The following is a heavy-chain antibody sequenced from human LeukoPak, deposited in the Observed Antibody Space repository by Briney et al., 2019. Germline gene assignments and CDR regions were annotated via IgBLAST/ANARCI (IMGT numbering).Heavy chain of an antibody. CDR3: ARVVHCSGGSCLDY. CDR2: IYSGGST. Sequence: GGSLRLSCAASGFTVSSNYMSWVRQAPGKGLEWVSVIYSGGSTYYADSVKGRFTISRDNSKNTLYLQMNSLRAEDTAVYYCARVVHCSGGSCLDYWGQGTLVTVSS. J-gene: IGHJ4*02. V-gene: IGHV3-53*01. CDR1: GFTVSSNY. D-gene: IGHD2-15*01.